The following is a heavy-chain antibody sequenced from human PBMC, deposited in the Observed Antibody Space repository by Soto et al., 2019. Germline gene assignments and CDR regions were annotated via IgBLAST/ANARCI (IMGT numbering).Heavy chain of an antibody. CDR2: ISYDGSSK. D-gene: IGHD6-19*01. CDR3: AKDRLAVRGPGEYCFDY. J-gene: IGHJ4*02. CDR1: GFTFSSYG. Sequence: QVQLVESGGGVVQPGRSLRLSCAASGFTFSSYGMHWVRQAPGKGLEWVAVISYDGSSKYYADSVKGRFTISRDNSKSTLYRQVNSLRAQDTAVYYCAKDRLAVRGPGEYCFDYWGQGRLVTVSS. V-gene: IGHV3-30*18.